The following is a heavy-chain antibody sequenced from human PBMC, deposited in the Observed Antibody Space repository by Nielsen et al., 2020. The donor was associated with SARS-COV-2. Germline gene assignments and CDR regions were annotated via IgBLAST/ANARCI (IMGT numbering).Heavy chain of an antibody. CDR3: ALGGSSDYYYYYGMDV. CDR2: ISWNSGSI. V-gene: IGHV3-9*01. Sequence: SLKISCAASGFTFDDYAMHWVRQAPEKGLEWVSGISWNSGSIGYADSVKGRFTISRDNAKNSLYLQMNSLRAEDTALYYCALGGSSDYYYYYGMDVWGQGTTVTVSS. D-gene: IGHD1-26*01. J-gene: IGHJ6*02. CDR1: GFTFDDYA.